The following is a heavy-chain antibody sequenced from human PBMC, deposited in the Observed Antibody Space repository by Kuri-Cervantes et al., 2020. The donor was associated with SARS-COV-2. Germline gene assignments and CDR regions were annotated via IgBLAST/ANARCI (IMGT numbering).Heavy chain of an antibody. CDR3: ARRNRNYDFWSGYDY. Sequence: GESLKISCAASGFTFDDYGMSWVRQAPGKGLEWVSVIYSGGSTYYADSVKGRFTISRDNAKNSLYLQMNSLRAEDTAVYYCARRNRNYDFWSGYDYWGQGTLVTVSS. CDR1: GFTFDDYG. CDR2: IYSGGST. D-gene: IGHD3-3*01. V-gene: IGHV3-66*04. J-gene: IGHJ4*02.